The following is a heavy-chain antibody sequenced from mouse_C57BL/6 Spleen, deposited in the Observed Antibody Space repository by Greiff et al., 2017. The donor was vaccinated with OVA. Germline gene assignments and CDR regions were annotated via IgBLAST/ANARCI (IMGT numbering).Heavy chain of an antibody. Sequence: QVQLQQSGPELVKPRASVKISCKASGYAFSSSWMNWVKQRPGKGLEWIGRIYPGDGDTNYNGKFKGKATLTADKSSSTAYMQLSSLTSEDSAVYFCAWGPYYFDYWGQGTTLTVSS. J-gene: IGHJ2*01. V-gene: IGHV1-82*01. CDR1: GYAFSSSW. CDR3: AWGPYYFDY. CDR2: IYPGDGDT.